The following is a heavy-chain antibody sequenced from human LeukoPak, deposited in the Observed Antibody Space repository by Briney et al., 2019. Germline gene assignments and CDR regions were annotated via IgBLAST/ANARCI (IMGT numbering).Heavy chain of an antibody. CDR3: ARIVIVVGSEY. D-gene: IGHD3-22*01. J-gene: IGHJ4*02. Sequence: PGGSLRLSCAASGFTFSSYAMHWVRQAPGKGLEWVSSISSSSTYIYYADSVKGRFTISRDNAKNSLYLQMNSLRAEDTAVYYCARIVIVVGSEYWGQGTLVTVSS. CDR1: GFTFSSYA. CDR2: ISSSSTYI. V-gene: IGHV3-21*01.